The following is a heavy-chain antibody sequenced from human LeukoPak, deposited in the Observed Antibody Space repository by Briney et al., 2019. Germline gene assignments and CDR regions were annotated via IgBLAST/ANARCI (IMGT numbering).Heavy chain of an antibody. D-gene: IGHD6-13*01. V-gene: IGHV4-59*08. CDR1: GGSISSYY. Sequence: SETLSLTCTVSGGSISSYYWSWIRQPPGKGLEGIGYIYYSGSTNYNPSLKSRVTISVDTSKNQFSLKLSSVTAADTAVYYCARWGIAAAGPSFDYWGQGTLVTVSS. J-gene: IGHJ4*02. CDR3: ARWGIAAAGPSFDY. CDR2: IYYSGST.